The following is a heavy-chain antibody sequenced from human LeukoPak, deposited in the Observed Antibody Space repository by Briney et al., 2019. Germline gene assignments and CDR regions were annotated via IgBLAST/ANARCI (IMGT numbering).Heavy chain of an antibody. D-gene: IGHD3-22*01. CDR1: GFTFSSYG. CDR2: IRYDGSNK. CDR3: AKVQNYYDSSGYYGYFDY. J-gene: IGHJ4*02. Sequence: GGSLRLSCAASGFTFSSYGMHWVRQAPGKGLEWVAFIRYDGSNKYYADSVKGRFTISRDNSKNTLYLQMNSLRAEDTAVYYCAKVQNYYDSSGYYGYFDYWGQGTLVTVSS. V-gene: IGHV3-30*02.